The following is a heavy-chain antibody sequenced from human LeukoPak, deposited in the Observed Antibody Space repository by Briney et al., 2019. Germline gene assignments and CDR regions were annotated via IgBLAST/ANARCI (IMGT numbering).Heavy chain of an antibody. CDR3: ARAVRGGADTY. CDR1: GFSFSAYY. V-gene: IGHV3-7*04. J-gene: IGHJ4*02. Sequence: PGGSLRLSCAASGFSFSAYYMNWVRQAPGKGPEWLANINQAGSVQNYVDSVRGRFTISRDNAKNSLFLQISSLRAEDTAVYYCARAVRGGADTYWGQGTLVAVSP. D-gene: IGHD3-10*02. CDR2: INQAGSVQ.